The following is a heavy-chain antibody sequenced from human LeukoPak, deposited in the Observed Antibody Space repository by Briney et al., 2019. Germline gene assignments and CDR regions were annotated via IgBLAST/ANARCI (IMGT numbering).Heavy chain of an antibody. CDR2: ISYDGGNR. V-gene: IGHV3-30-3*02. CDR3: AKLERLLGWFDP. J-gene: IGHJ5*02. D-gene: IGHD3-3*01. CDR1: GFTFSNYA. Sequence: GRSLRLSCAASGFTFSNYAMHWLRQAPGKELEWVALISYDGGNRDSVDSVKGRFTISRDNSTNTLYLEMNNLRAEDTAVYYFAKLERLLGWFDPWGEGTLVTVSS.